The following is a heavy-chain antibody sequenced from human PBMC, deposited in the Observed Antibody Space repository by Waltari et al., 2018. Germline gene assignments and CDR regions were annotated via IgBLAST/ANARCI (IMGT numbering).Heavy chain of an antibody. CDR2: IWNDGRYQ. CDR3: AKANGSGGFLVDF. Sequence: QVQLVESGGGVVQPGRSLRLSCAASGITFSDSAMHWVRRTPGRGLEWVSVIWNDGRYQYYADSVKGRFTISRDNSKNTLYLQMNSLRVEDTGVYYCAKANGSGGFLVDFWGQGTLVTVSS. J-gene: IGHJ4*02. D-gene: IGHD3-10*01. V-gene: IGHV3-33*06. CDR1: GITFSDSA.